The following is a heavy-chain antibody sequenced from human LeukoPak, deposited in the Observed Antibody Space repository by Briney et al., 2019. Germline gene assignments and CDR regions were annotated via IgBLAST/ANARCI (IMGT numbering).Heavy chain of an antibody. CDR2: IYYSGST. J-gene: IGHJ4*02. CDR1: GGSFSGYY. V-gene: IGHV4-30-4*08. Sequence: PSETLSLTCAVYGGSFSGYYWSWIRQPPGKGLEWIGYIYYSGSTYYNPSLKSRVTISVDTSKNQFSLKLSSVTAADTAVYYCARGPPEENDYGDYVDYWGQGTLVTVSS. D-gene: IGHD4-17*01. CDR3: ARGPPEENDYGDYVDY.